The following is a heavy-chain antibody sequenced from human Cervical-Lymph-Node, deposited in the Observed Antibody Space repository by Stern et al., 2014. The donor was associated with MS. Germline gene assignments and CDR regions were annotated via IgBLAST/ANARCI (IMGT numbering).Heavy chain of an antibody. D-gene: IGHD3-9*01. Sequence: QVQLVQSGAEVKKPGSSVKVSCKASGGTFSYYAINWVRQAPGQGLEWMGGIIPIFGTANCAQKFQGRVTITADESTRTSYMQLSSLRSNDTAVYFCARDGRHTDNYGLDVWGQGTTVTVSS. CDR2: IIPIFGTA. J-gene: IGHJ6*02. V-gene: IGHV1-69*01. CDR1: GGTFSYYA. CDR3: ARDGRHTDNYGLDV.